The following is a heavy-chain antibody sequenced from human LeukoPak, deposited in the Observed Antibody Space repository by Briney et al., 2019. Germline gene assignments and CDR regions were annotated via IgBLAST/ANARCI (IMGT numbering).Heavy chain of an antibody. CDR3: ARVYYDSSGYYYTFDY. V-gene: IGHV3-11*03. D-gene: IGHD3-22*01. J-gene: IGHJ4*02. CDR2: ISSSSSYT. CDR1: GFTFSDYY. Sequence: GGSLRLSCAASGFTFSDYYMSWLRQAPGKGLEWVSYISSSSSYTNYADSVKGRFTISRDNAKNSLYLQMNSLRAEDTAVYYCARVYYDSSGYYYTFDYWGQGTLVTASS.